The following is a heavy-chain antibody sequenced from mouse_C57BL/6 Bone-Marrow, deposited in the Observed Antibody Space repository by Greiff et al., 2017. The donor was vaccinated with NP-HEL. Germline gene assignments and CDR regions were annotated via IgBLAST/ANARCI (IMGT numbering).Heavy chain of an antibody. CDR3: TRDIATVVGAY. CDR1: GFTFSSYA. CDR2: ISSGGDYI. Sequence: DVMLVESGEGLVKPGGSLKLSCAASGFTFSSYAMSWVRQTPEKRLEWVAYISSGGDYIYYADTVKGRFTISRDNARNTLYLQMSSLKSEDTAMYYCTRDIATVVGAYWGQGTLVTVSA. D-gene: IGHD1-1*01. V-gene: IGHV5-9-1*02. J-gene: IGHJ3*01.